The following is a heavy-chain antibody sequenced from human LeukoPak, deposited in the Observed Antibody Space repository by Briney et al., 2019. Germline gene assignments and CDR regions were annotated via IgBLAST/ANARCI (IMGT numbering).Heavy chain of an antibody. CDR1: RFTFSSYA. J-gene: IGHJ4*02. CDR2: ISYDGSNK. V-gene: IGHV3-30*04. CDR3: AKDLTAYGTTVDY. Sequence: PGGSLRLSCAASRFTFSSYAMHWVRQAPGKGLEWVAVISYDGSNKYYADSVKGRFTISRDNSKNTLYLQMNSLRAEDTAVYYCAKDLTAYGTTVDYWGQGALVTVSS. D-gene: IGHD3-10*01.